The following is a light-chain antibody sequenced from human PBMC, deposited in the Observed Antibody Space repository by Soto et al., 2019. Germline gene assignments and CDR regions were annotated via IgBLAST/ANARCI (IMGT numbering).Light chain of an antibody. V-gene: IGKV1-39*01. CDR3: LQHDSFPYT. CDR1: QSIRGY. J-gene: IGKJ2*01. Sequence: DIQMTQSPSSLSASVGDRVTIPCRASQSIRGYLNWYQQKPGNAPKLLIYSASTLQSGVPSRFSGSGSGTDFTLTINSLQPEDFATYYCLQHDSFPYTFGQGTRLEI. CDR2: SAS.